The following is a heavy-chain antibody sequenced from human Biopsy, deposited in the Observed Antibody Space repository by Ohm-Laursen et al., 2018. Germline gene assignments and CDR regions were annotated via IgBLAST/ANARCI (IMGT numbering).Heavy chain of an antibody. J-gene: IGHJ4*02. CDR2: IVPILGHL. CDR1: GGPSSNYA. CDR3: AADADGYYTEFDY. D-gene: IGHD3-3*01. Sequence: SVKVSCKASGGPSSNYAFSWVRQAPGQGLEWVGRIVPILGHLNYAQRFQGRVSITADRSTTYVYMELSRLTSGDTAVYYCAADADGYYTEFDYWGPGTLVTVSS. V-gene: IGHV1-69*04.